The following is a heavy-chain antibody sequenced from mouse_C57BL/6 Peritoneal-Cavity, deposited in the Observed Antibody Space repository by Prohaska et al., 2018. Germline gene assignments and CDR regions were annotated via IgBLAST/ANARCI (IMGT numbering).Heavy chain of an antibody. Sequence: QVQLQQSGPELVKPGASVKISCTASGYTFTDYYINWVKQRPGQGLEWIGWIFPGSGSTYYNEKFKGKARLTVDKSYSTAYMLLSSVTSEDSAVYFCARGDDGYYGFAYWGQGTLVTVSA. D-gene: IGHD2-3*01. CDR2: IFPGSGST. J-gene: IGHJ3*01. V-gene: IGHV1-75*01. CDR3: ARGDDGYYGFAY. CDR1: GYTFTDYY.